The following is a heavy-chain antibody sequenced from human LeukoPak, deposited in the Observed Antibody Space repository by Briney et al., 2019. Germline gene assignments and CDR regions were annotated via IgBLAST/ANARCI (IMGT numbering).Heavy chain of an antibody. V-gene: IGHV1-46*01. J-gene: IGHJ4*02. D-gene: IGHD3-22*01. CDR2: INPSGGGT. CDR3: ARGNVDRGGLFLGYFDY. Sequence: ASVKVSCKASGGTFSSYAISWVRQAPGQGLEWMGIINPSGGGTSYAQKFQGRVTMTRDTSTSTVYMELSSLRSKDTAIYYCARGNVDRGGLFLGYFDYWGQGTLVTVSS. CDR1: GGTFSSYA.